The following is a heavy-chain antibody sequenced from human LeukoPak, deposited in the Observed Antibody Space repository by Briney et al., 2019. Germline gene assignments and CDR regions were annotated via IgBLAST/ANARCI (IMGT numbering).Heavy chain of an antibody. V-gene: IGHV3-23*01. CDR1: GFTFSSYA. Sequence: PGGSLRLSCAASGFTFSSYAMSWVRQAPGKGLEWVSAISGSGGSTYYADSVKGRFTISRDNSKNTLYLQMNSLRAEDTAVYYCAKAGHIVVVTALSQFDYWGQGTLVTVSS. CDR3: AKAGHIVVVTALSQFDY. D-gene: IGHD2-21*02. J-gene: IGHJ4*02. CDR2: ISGSGGST.